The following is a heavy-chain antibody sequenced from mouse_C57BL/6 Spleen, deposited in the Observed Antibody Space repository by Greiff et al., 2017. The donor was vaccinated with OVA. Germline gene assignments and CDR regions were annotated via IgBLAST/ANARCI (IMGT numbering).Heavy chain of an antibody. CDR1: GYAFSSYW. Sequence: QVQLQQSGAELVKPGASVKISCKASGYAFSSYWMNWVKQRPGKGLEWIGQIYPGDGDTNYNGKFKGKATLTADKSSSTAYMQLSSLTSEDSAVYVCARTDYYGSPYFDVWGTGTTVTVSS. J-gene: IGHJ1*03. V-gene: IGHV1-80*01. D-gene: IGHD1-1*01. CDR2: IYPGDGDT. CDR3: ARTDYYGSPYFDV.